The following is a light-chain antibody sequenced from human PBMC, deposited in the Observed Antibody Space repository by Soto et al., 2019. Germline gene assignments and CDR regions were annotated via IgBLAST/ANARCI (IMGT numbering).Light chain of an antibody. CDR1: QTINIY. CDR2: VAS. Sequence: DIQMTQSPSSLYASVGDSVTITCRASQTINIYLSWYQQKPGKAPKLLINVASTLQGGVPSRFSGSGSGTEFTLVISSLQPEDSATYYCQQSFSTPQTFGGGTRVEVK. CDR3: QQSFSTPQT. J-gene: IGKJ4*01. V-gene: IGKV1-39*01.